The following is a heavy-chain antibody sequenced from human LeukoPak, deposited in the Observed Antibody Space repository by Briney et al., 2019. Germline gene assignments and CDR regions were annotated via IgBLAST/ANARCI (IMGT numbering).Heavy chain of an antibody. V-gene: IGHV3-9*03. J-gene: IGHJ3*02. Sequence: GGSLRLSCAASGFTFDDYAMHWVRQAPGKGLEWVSGISWNSGSIGYADSVKGRFTISRDNAKNSLYLQMNSLRAEGMALYYCAGVPAGGDAFDIWGQGTMVTVSS. CDR2: ISWNSGSI. CDR1: GFTFDDYA. D-gene: IGHD1-26*01. CDR3: AGVPAGGDAFDI.